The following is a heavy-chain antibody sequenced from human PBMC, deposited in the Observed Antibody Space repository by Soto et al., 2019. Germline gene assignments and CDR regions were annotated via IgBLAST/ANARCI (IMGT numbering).Heavy chain of an antibody. Sequence: PGGSLRLSCAFGFTFIDNWMGWVRQAPGKGLEWVANIKQDGSERYYVDSVEGRFTISRDNAKNSLYLQMTSLRVDDTAVYYCVRWGFTGHYYYMDVWGKGTTVTAP. CDR1: GFTFIDNW. J-gene: IGHJ6*03. D-gene: IGHD3-16*01. CDR2: IKQDGSER. CDR3: VRWGFTGHYYYMDV. V-gene: IGHV3-7*01.